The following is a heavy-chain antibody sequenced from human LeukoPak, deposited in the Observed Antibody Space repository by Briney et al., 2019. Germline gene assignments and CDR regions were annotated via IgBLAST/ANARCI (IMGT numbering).Heavy chain of an antibody. V-gene: IGHV4-59*08. CDR3: AGDDILTGYQYYFDY. CDR2: IYYSGST. Sequence: SETLSLTCTVSGGSISSYYWSWIRQPPGKGLEWIGYIYYSGSTNYNPSLKSRVTISVDTSKNQSSLKLSSVTAADTAVYYCAGDDILTGYQYYFDYWGQGTLVTVSS. CDR1: GGSISSYY. J-gene: IGHJ4*02. D-gene: IGHD3-9*01.